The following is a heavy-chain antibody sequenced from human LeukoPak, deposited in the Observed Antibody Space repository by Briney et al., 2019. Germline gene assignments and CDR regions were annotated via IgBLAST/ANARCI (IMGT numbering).Heavy chain of an antibody. J-gene: IGHJ4*02. V-gene: IGHV1-3*01. CDR3: ARAPLPPLYYYDSSGYYLVY. Sequence: ASVKVSCKASGYTLTSYAMHWVRQAPGQRLEWMGWINAGNGNTKYSQKFQGRVTITRDTSASTAYMELSSLRSEDTAVYYCARAPLPPLYYYDSSGYYLVYWGQGTLVTVSS. D-gene: IGHD3-22*01. CDR1: GYTLTSYA. CDR2: INAGNGNT.